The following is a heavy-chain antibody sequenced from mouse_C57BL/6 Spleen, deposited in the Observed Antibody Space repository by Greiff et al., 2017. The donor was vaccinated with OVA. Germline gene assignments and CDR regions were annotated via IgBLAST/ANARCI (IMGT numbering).Heavy chain of an antibody. CDR1: GYAFSSYW. CDR3: ARGGYDGYPYTLDY. D-gene: IGHD2-3*01. Sequence: VQLQQSGAELVKPGASVKISCKASGYAFSSYWMNWVKQRPGKGLEWIGQIYPGDGDTNYNGKFKGKATLTADKSSSTAYMQLSSLTSEDSAVYFCARGGYDGYPYTLDYWGQGTTLTVSS. CDR2: IYPGDGDT. J-gene: IGHJ2*01. V-gene: IGHV1-80*01.